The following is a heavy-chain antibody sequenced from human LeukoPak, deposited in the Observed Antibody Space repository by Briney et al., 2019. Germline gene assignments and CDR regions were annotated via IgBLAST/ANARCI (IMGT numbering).Heavy chain of an antibody. CDR2: IKQRGSER. CDR1: GFTFSSYC. D-gene: IGHD5-24*01. CDR3: ARDTPEMATNRLGWFDP. J-gene: IGHJ5*02. Sequence: GGSLRPSCAASGFTFSSYCMRWVSQAPGKGMEWVVNIKQRGSERYYADSVRGRVTISRDNAKNSLYLQMNSLRAEDTAVYYCARDTPEMATNRLGWFDPWGQGTLVIVSS. V-gene: IGHV3-7*01.